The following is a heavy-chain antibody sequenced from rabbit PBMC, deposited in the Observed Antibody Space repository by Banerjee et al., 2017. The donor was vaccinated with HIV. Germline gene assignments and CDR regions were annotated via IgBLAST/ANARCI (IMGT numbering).Heavy chain of an antibody. J-gene: IGHJ4*01. V-gene: IGHV1S47*01. CDR2: IDPVFGST. D-gene: IGHD3-1*01. CDR1: GFDFSGTG. Sequence: HEQLMESGGGLVQPGGSLKLSCEASGFDFSGTGVSWVRQAPGKGLEWIGYIDPVFGSTYYATWVNGRFTISSHNAQNTLYLQLNSLTAADTATYFCVRDTWHFNLWGQGTLVTVS. CDR3: VRDTWHFNL.